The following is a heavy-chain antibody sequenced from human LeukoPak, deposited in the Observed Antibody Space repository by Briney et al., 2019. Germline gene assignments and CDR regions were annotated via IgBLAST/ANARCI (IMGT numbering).Heavy chain of an antibody. D-gene: IGHD3-10*01. CDR3: ARERVRGVPHFDY. CDR1: GSSISSYF. CDR2: VYYSGST. Sequence: TSETLSLTCTVSGSSISSYFWSWIRQPPGKGLEWIGYVYYSGSTNYNPSLKSRVTISVDTSKKQFSLKLSSATAADTAVYYCARERVRGVPHFDYWGQGTLVTVSS. V-gene: IGHV4-59*01. J-gene: IGHJ4*02.